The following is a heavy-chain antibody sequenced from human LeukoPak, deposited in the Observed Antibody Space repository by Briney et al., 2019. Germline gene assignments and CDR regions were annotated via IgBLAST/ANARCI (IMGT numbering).Heavy chain of an antibody. Sequence: SETLSLTCTVSGGSISSSSYYWGWIRQPPGKGLEWIGSIYYSGSTYYNPSLKSRVTISVDTSKNQFSLKLSSVTAADTAVYYCAGNGDYADYWGQGTLVTVSS. V-gene: IGHV4-39*01. CDR3: AGNGDYADY. CDR2: IYYSGST. CDR1: GGSISSSSYY. J-gene: IGHJ4*02. D-gene: IGHD4-17*01.